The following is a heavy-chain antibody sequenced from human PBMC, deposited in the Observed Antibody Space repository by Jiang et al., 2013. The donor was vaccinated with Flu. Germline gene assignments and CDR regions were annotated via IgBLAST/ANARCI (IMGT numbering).Heavy chain of an antibody. V-gene: IGHV1-69*04. Sequence: GAEVKKPGSSVKVSCKASGGTFSSYTISWVRQAPGQGLEWMGRIIPILGIANYAQKFQGRVTITADKSTSTAYMELSSLRSEDTAVYYCAREPDIVVVPAAKAYYYGMDVWGQGTTVTVSS. J-gene: IGHJ6*02. CDR2: IIPILGIA. CDR1: GGTFSSYT. D-gene: IGHD2-2*01. CDR3: AREPDIVVVPAAKAYYYGMDV.